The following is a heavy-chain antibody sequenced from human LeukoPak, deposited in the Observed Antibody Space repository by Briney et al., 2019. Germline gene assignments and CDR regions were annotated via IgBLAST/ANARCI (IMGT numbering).Heavy chain of an antibody. CDR2: IYYSGST. CDR3: AEGNYPYYYYGMDV. D-gene: IGHD4-11*01. J-gene: IGHJ6*02. V-gene: IGHV4-39*01. Sequence: SETLSLTCTVSGGSISSSSYSWGWIRQPPGKGLEWIGSIYYSGSTYYNPSLKSRVTISVDTSKNQFSLKLSSATAADTAVYYCAEGNYPYYYYGMDVWGQGTTVTVSS. CDR1: GGSISSSSYS.